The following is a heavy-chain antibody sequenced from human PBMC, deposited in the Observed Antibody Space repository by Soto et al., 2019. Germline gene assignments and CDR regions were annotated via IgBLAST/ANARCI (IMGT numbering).Heavy chain of an antibody. J-gene: IGHJ6*02. Sequence: GGSLRLSCAASGFTFSSYGMHWVRQAPGKGLEWVAVISYDGSNKYYADSVKGRFTISRDNSKNTLYLQMNSLRAEDTAVYYCAKDRGCSSTSCYSMDVWGQGTTVTVS. D-gene: IGHD2-2*02. V-gene: IGHV3-30*18. CDR2: ISYDGSNK. CDR3: AKDRGCSSTSCYSMDV. CDR1: GFTFSSYG.